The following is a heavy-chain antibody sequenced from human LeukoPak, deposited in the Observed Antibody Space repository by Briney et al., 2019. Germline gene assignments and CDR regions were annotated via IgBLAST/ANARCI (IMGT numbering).Heavy chain of an antibody. V-gene: IGHV4-59*12. D-gene: IGHD3-22*01. Sequence: PSETLSLTCTVSGGSISSYYWSWIRQPPGKGLEWIGYIYYSGSTNYNPSLKSRVTISVDTSKNQFSLKLSSVTAADTAVYYCARTRLTITMIVVTAFDIWGQGTMVTVSS. CDR3: ARTRLTITMIVVTAFDI. CDR2: IYYSGST. J-gene: IGHJ3*02. CDR1: GGSISSYY.